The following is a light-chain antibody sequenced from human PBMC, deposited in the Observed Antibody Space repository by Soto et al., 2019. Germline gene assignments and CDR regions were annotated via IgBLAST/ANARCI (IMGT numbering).Light chain of an antibody. J-gene: IGKJ1*01. V-gene: IGKV3-15*01. CDR3: QQYKTSPT. CDR2: GAS. Sequence: EIVMTQSPATLFVSPGDRAILSCRAGQGVTTNFAWYQQKAGQAPRLLIYGASTRATGIPARFSGSGSGTEFTLTISSLQPDDFATYYCQQYKTSPTFGQGTKVDIK. CDR1: QGVTTN.